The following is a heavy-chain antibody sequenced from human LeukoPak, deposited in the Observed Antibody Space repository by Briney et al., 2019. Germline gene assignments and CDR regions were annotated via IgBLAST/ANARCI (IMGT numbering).Heavy chain of an antibody. CDR3: ARFSRITPGDWGDAFDI. CDR2: IDDGGNT. CDR1: SGSFSNYF. Sequence: SETLSLTCSVYSGSFSNYFWSWIRQPPGKGLEWIGEIDDGGNTNYNPSLMSRVIVSMEKSKKQFSLVMRSVTAADTAVYYCARFSRITPGDWGDAFDIWSQGATVIVS. J-gene: IGHJ3*02. D-gene: IGHD2-21*02. V-gene: IGHV4-34*01.